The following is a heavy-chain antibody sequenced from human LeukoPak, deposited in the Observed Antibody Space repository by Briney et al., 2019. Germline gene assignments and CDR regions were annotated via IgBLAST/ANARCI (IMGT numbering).Heavy chain of an antibody. CDR2: IRGKANNYAT. V-gene: IGHV3-73*01. D-gene: IGHD3-16*01. CDR1: GFTFSGSA. Sequence: PGGSLKLSCAASGFTFSGSAIHWVRQASGKGLEWVGRIRGKANNYATAYAASVKGRFTISREDSKNTAYLQMSSLQTDDTAVYYCTRLGDWGYFYDYWGQGTLVTVSS. J-gene: IGHJ4*02. CDR3: TRLGDWGYFYDY.